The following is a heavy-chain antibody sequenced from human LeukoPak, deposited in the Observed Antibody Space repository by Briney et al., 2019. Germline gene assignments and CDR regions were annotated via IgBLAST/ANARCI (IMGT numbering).Heavy chain of an antibody. D-gene: IGHD2-15*01. J-gene: IGHJ6*03. CDR3: ARDLGGYPFFMDV. Sequence: SETLSLTCSVAGGSIRSGDHHWAWVRQPPGKGLEFIGSLDESGRPYYNRPLKSRVSISGDASGKQFSLNLTSVTAADTAVYFCARDLGGYPFFMDVWGRGTTVIVSS. V-gene: IGHV4-39*07. CDR1: GGSIRSGDHH. CDR2: LDESGRP.